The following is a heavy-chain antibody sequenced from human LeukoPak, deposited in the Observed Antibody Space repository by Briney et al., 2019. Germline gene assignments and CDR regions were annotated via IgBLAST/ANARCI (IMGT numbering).Heavy chain of an antibody. D-gene: IGHD6-13*01. V-gene: IGHV1-18*01. CDR1: GYTFTTYG. J-gene: IGHJ6*03. CDR3: ARGDRDKRSSYYYYYMDV. Sequence: ASVKVSCKASGYTFTTYGISWVRQAPGQGLEWMGWTSPYNGNTKYAQKLQGRVTITTDTSTSTAYMEVRSLRSDDTAVYYCARGDRDKRSSYYYYYMDVWGKGTTVTVSS. CDR2: TSPYNGNT.